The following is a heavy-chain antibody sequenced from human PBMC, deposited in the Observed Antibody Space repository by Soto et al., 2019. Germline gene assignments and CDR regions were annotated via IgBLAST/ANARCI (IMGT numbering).Heavy chain of an antibody. CDR3: AKFYNWGPLGGMDV. V-gene: IGHV3-48*03. CDR2: ISSSGDNT. CDR1: GVTFSSYE. D-gene: IGHD1-1*01. Sequence: GGLMRLSYAAAGVTFSSYEMNWVRQTPGKGLEWVSYISSSGDNTYYADSVKGRFTISRDNSKNTLYLQVNSLRAEDTAIFYCAKFYNWGPLGGMDVWGQGTTVTVSS. J-gene: IGHJ6*02.